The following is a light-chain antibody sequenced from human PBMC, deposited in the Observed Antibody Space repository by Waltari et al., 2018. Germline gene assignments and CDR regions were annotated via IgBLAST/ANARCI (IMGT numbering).Light chain of an antibody. CDR3: QQRRNWPLT. V-gene: IGKV3-11*01. CDR1: QSVSYY. J-gene: IGKJ4*01. CDR2: DTS. Sequence: EIVLTQSPATLSLPPGERATLSCRASQSVSYYLAWYQQRPGQAPRLLIYDTSHRATGIPDRFSGSGSETDFTLTISSLEPEDFAVYYCQQRRNWPLTFGGGTKVEIK.